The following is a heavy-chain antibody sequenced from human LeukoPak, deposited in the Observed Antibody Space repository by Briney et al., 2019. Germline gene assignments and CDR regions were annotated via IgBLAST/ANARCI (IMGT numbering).Heavy chain of an antibody. V-gene: IGHV3-23*01. CDR2: IYDDNT. D-gene: IGHD3-10*01. CDR3: AARKVRGVWFYLDY. Sequence: PGVSLRLSCEASGFTVSAYAMAWVRQAPGKGLEWVSTIYDDNTYYADSVKGRFAISTDNSKNTLYLQMNSLRVEDTAVYFCAARKVRGVWFYLDYWGQGTLVIVSS. J-gene: IGHJ4*02. CDR1: GFTVSAYA.